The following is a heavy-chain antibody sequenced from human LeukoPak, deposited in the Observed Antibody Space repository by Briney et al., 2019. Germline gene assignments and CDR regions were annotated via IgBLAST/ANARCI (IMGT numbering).Heavy chain of an antibody. Sequence: GGSLRLSCAASGFTVSSNYMSWVRQAPGKGLEWVSVIYSGGSTYYADSVKGRFTISKDNAKNSLYLQMNSLRAEDTAVYYCATNTYYYDSSGYSYFDYWGQGTLVTVSS. CDR2: IYSGGST. CDR1: GFTVSSNY. D-gene: IGHD3-22*01. V-gene: IGHV3-53*01. CDR3: ATNTYYYDSSGYSYFDY. J-gene: IGHJ4*02.